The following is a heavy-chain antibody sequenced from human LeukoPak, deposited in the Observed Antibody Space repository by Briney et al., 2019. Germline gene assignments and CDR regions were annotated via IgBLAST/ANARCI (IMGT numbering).Heavy chain of an antibody. CDR1: GFTFSSYS. V-gene: IGHV3-23*01. CDR2: ISGSGGST. J-gene: IGHJ4*02. CDR3: AKDSVPRWVAAAGIGTLFDY. D-gene: IGHD6-13*01. Sequence: PAGGSLRLSCEASGFTFSSYSLNWVRQAPGKGLEWVSAISGSGGSTYYADSVKGRFPISRDNSKNPLCLQMNSLRAEDTAVYYCAKDSVPRWVAAAGIGTLFDYWGQGTLVTVSS.